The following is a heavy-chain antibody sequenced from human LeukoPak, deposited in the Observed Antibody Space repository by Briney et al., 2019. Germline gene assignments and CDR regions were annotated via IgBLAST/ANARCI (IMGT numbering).Heavy chain of an antibody. CDR1: GFTFSDYY. J-gene: IGHJ4*02. D-gene: IGHD3-22*01. CDR2: ISSSGSTI. CDR3: ARPPGSSGYYYPFDY. Sequence: GGSLRLSCAASGFTFSDYYMSWIRQAPGKGLDWVSYISSSGSTIYYADSVKGRFTISRDNAKNSLYLQMNSLRAEDTAVYYCARPPGSSGYYYPFDYWGQGTLVTVSS. V-gene: IGHV3-11*04.